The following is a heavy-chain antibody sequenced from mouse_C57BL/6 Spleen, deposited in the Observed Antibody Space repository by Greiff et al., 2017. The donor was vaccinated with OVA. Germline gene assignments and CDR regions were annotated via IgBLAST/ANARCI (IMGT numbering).Heavy chain of an antibody. CDR2: IYPGDGDT. Sequence: QVQLQQSGPELVKPGASVKISCKASGYAFSSSWMNWVKQRPGKGLEWIGRIYPGDGDTNYNGTFKGKATLTADKSSSPAYMQLSSLTSEDSAVYFCARDRGPYDGYPYYYAMDYWGQGTSVTVSS. V-gene: IGHV1-82*01. CDR1: GYAFSSSW. D-gene: IGHD2-3*01. CDR3: ARDRGPYDGYPYYYAMDY. J-gene: IGHJ4*01.